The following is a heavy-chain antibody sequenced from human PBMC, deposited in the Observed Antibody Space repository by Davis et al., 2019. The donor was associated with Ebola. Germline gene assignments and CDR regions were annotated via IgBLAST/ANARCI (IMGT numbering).Heavy chain of an antibody. Sequence: ASVKVSCKGSGYSFTSYGISRVRQAPGQGLEWMGWMNPNSGNTGYAQKFQGRVTMTRNTSISTAYMELSSLRSEDTAVYYCARVFRRARGSYGHWGQGTLVTVSS. CDR2: MNPNSGNT. J-gene: IGHJ4*02. D-gene: IGHD1-26*01. CDR1: GYSFTSYG. V-gene: IGHV1-8*02. CDR3: ARVFRRARGSYGH.